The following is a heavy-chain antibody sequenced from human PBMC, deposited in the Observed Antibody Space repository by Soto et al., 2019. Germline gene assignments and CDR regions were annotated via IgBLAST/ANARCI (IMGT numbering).Heavy chain of an antibody. CDR1: VGSMSSYY. CDR2: IYYSGST. V-gene: IGHV4-59*01. Sequence: SETLSRSCAFSVGSMSSYYWRWIRQPPGKGLEWIGYIYYSGSTNYNPSLRSRVTISVDTSKNQFSLKLSSVTAADTAVYYCARAQSSSWYFDYWGQGTLVTVSS. D-gene: IGHD6-13*01. CDR3: ARAQSSSWYFDY. J-gene: IGHJ4*02.